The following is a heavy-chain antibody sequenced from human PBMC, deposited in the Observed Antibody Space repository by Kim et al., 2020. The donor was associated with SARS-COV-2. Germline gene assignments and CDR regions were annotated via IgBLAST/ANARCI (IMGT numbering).Heavy chain of an antibody. CDR2: IYYSGST. V-gene: IGHV4-61*01. CDR1: GGSVSSGSYY. J-gene: IGHJ3*02. CDR3: ARARWSYPADAFDI. Sequence: SETLSLTCTVSGGSVSSGSYYWSWIRQPPGKGLEWIGYIYYSGSTNYNPSLKSRVTISVDTSKNQFSLKLSSVTAADTAVYYCARARWSYPADAFDIWGQGTMVTVSS. D-gene: IGHD2-15*01.